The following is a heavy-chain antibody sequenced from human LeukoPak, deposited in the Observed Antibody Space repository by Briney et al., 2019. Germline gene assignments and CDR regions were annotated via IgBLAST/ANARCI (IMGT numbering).Heavy chain of an antibody. CDR1: GGSISSSNW. J-gene: IGHJ4*02. Sequence: SETLSLTCAVSGGSISSSNWWSWVRPAPGKGLEWIGEIYHSGSTNYNPSLKSRVTISVDKSKNQFSLKLSSVTAADTAVYYCASDEAYDSSGYFDYWGQGTLVTVSS. CDR2: IYHSGST. CDR3: ASDEAYDSSGYFDY. D-gene: IGHD3-22*01. V-gene: IGHV4-4*02.